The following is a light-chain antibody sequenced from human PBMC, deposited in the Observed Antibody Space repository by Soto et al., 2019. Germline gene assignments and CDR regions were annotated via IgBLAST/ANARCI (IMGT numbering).Light chain of an antibody. V-gene: IGLV2-11*01. J-gene: IGLJ1*01. CDR1: SIDVGAYNY. Sequence: QSALTQFASVSGSPGQSITISCTGTSIDVGAYNYVSWYQQHPGKAPKLMIYDVSKRPSGVPDRFSGSKSGNTASLTISGLQAEDEADYYCCSYAGSYTYVFGTGTKVTVL. CDR3: CSYAGSYTYV. CDR2: DVS.